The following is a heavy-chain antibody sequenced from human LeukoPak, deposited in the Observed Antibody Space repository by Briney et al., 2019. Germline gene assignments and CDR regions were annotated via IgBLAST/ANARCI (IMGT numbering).Heavy chain of an antibody. Sequence: PGGSQRLSCAASGFTFSSYGMHWVRQAPGKGLEWVAVIWYDGSNKYYADSVKGRFTISRDNSKNTLYLQMNSLRAEDTAVYYCAKGRGYSYGLVDYWGQGTLVTVSS. CDR3: AKGRGYSYGLVDY. J-gene: IGHJ4*02. D-gene: IGHD5-18*01. CDR2: IWYDGSNK. V-gene: IGHV3-33*06. CDR1: GFTFSSYG.